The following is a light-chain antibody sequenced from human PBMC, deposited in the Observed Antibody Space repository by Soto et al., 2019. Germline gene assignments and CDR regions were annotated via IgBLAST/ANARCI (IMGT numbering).Light chain of an antibody. CDR2: LGS. CDR1: HSLLHSNGFDY. CDR3: MQSLQTPPT. J-gene: IGKJ1*01. V-gene: IGKV2-28*01. Sequence: DIVMTQSPLSLPVTPGEPATISCRSSHSLLHSNGFDYLDWYLQKPRQAPQLPIYLGSFRASGVPDRFSGSGSGTDFTLTISGVEAEDVGIYYCMQSLQTPPTFGQGTKVDIK.